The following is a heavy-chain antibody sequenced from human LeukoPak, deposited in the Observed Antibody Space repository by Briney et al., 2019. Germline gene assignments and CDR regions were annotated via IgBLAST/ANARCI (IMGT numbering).Heavy chain of an antibody. D-gene: IGHD6-19*01. Sequence: GGSLRLSCAASGFSISSYAMNWLRQSPGKGLDWVSVISGSGFSINYADSVKGRFTISRDNSKNTLYLQMNSLRAEDTAVYYCAKDVMVAVAGTYFDYWGQGTLVTVSS. V-gene: IGHV3-23*01. J-gene: IGHJ4*02. CDR3: AKDVMVAVAGTYFDY. CDR1: GFSISSYA. CDR2: ISGSGFSI.